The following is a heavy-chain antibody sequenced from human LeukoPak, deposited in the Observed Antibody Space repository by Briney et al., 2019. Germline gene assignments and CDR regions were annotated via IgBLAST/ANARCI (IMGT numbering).Heavy chain of an antibody. V-gene: IGHV3-74*01. D-gene: IGHD1-26*01. CDR1: GFIFTDYW. CDR2: ISGDGRGT. Sequence: PGGSLRLSCAASGFIFTDYWMHWVRQGPGKELVWVARISGDGRGTTYADSVKGRFTISRDNAKSTAFLQMKSLRAEDTAVYYCAREGVGATTPVLYYFDYWGQGTLVTVSS. J-gene: IGHJ4*02. CDR3: AREGVGATTPVLYYFDY.